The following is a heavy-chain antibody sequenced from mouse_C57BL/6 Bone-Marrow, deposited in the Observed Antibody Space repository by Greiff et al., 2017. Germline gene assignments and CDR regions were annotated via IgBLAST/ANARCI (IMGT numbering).Heavy chain of an antibody. CDR2: INPGSGGT. J-gene: IGHJ2*01. Sequence: VQGVESGAELVRPGTSVKVSCKASGYAFTNYLIEWVKQRPGQGLEWIGVINPGSGGTNYNEKFKGKATLTADKSSSTAYMQLSSLTSEDSAVYFGARKARYFDYWGQGTTLTVSS. CDR1: GYAFTNYL. V-gene: IGHV1-54*01. CDR3: ARKARYFDY.